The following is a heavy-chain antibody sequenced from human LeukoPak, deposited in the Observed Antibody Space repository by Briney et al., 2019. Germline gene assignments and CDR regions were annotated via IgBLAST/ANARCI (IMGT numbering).Heavy chain of an antibody. Sequence: PGGSLRLSCAASGFTFSNYWMAWVRQAPGKGLEWVANIKQDGSEIDYVESVKGRFTISRDNAKNSLYLQMNSLRGEDTAVYYCARISADGDYSRFQRFDPWGQGTLVTVSS. CDR3: ARISADGDYSRFQRFDP. V-gene: IGHV3-7*01. J-gene: IGHJ5*02. D-gene: IGHD4-17*01. CDR1: GFTFSNYW. CDR2: IKQDGSEI.